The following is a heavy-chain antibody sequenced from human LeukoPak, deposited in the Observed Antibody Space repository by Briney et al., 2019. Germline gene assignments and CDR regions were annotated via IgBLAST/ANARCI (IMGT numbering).Heavy chain of an antibody. V-gene: IGHV4-31*03. J-gene: IGHJ5*02. CDR3: ARDIPVGKYNWFDP. CDR2: IYYSGST. Sequence: PSETLSLTCTVSGGSISSGGYYWSWIRQHPGKGLECTGYIYYSGSTYYNPSLKSRVTISVDTSKNQFSLKLSSVTAADTAVYYCARDIPVGKYNWFDPWGQGTLVTVSS. CDR1: GGSISSGGYY.